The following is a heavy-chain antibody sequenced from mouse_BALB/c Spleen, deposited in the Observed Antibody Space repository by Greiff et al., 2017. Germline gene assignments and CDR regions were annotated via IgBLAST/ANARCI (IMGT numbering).Heavy chain of an antibody. Sequence: EVMLVESGGGLVQPGGSRKLSCAASGFTFSSFGMHWVRQAPEKGLEWVAYISSGSSTIYYADTVKGRFTISRDNPKNTLFLQMTCLRSEDTAMYYCATYYGSSYPYAMDYWGQGTSVTVSS. CDR2: ISSGSSTI. D-gene: IGHD1-1*01. CDR3: ATYYGSSYPYAMDY. J-gene: IGHJ4*01. CDR1: GFTFSSFG. V-gene: IGHV5-17*02.